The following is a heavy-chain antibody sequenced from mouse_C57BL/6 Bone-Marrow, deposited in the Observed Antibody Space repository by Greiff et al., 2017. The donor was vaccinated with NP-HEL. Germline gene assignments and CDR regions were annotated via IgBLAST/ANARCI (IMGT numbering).Heavy chain of an antibody. D-gene: IGHD1-1*01. CDR2: ISNLAYSI. CDR1: GFTFSDYG. J-gene: IGHJ4*01. Sequence: DVKLVESGGGLVQPGGSLKLSCAASGFTFSDYGMAWVRQAPRKGPEWVAFISNLAYSIYYADTVTGRFTISRENAKNTLYLEMSSLRSEDTAMYYCAVIYYYGSSYEDYYAMDYWGQGTSVTVSS. CDR3: AVIYYYGSSYEDYYAMDY. V-gene: IGHV5-15*01.